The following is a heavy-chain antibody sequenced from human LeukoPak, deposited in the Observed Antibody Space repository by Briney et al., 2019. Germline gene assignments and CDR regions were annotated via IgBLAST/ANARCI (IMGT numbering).Heavy chain of an antibody. CDR3: ARDRGGWETAAGMDP. D-gene: IGHD6-13*01. V-gene: IGHV4-59*01. J-gene: IGHJ5*02. Sequence: SETLSLTCTVPGGSISSYYWSWIRQPPGKGLEWIGYIYYSGSTNYNPSLKSRATISVDTSKNQFSLKLSSVTAADTAVYYCARDRGGWETAAGMDPWGQGTLVTVSS. CDR2: IYYSGST. CDR1: GGSISSYY.